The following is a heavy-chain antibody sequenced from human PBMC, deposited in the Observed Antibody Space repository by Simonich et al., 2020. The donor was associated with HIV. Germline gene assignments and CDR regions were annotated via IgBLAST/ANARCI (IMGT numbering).Heavy chain of an antibody. J-gene: IGHJ1*01. CDR2: ISSSSSYI. Sequence: VQLVESGGGLVKPGGSLRLSCAASGFTFSSYSMNWVRQAPGKGLEWVSSISSSSSYIYYADSVKGRFTISRDNAKNSLYLQMNSLRAEDTAVYYCARERAGTMIGLGFQHWGQGTLVTVSS. CDR3: ARERAGTMIGLGFQH. V-gene: IGHV3-21*01. CDR1: GFTFSSYS. D-gene: IGHD3-22*01.